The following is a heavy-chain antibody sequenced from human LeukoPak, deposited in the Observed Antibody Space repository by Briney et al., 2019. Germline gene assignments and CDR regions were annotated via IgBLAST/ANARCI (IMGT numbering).Heavy chain of an antibody. CDR1: GYTFTVYY. CDR2: INSNSGGT. D-gene: IGHD3-10*01. V-gene: IGHV1-2*02. CDR3: AKNYGSGSSHNYYYYMDV. Sequence: ASVKVSCKASGYTFTVYYMHWVRQAPGQGLEWMGWINSNSGGTNYAQKFQGRVTMTRDTSISTAYMELSSLRSEDTAVYYCAKNYGSGSSHNYYYYMDVWGKGTTVTISS. J-gene: IGHJ6*03.